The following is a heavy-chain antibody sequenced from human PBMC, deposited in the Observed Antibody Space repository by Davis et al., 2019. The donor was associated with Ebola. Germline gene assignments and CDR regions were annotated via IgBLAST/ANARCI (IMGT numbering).Heavy chain of an antibody. CDR2: ISSSDSTI. V-gene: IGHV3-48*03. J-gene: IGHJ5*02. CDR1: GFTFSTYE. D-gene: IGHD6-19*01. Sequence: GESLKISCAASGFTFSTYEMNWVRQAPGKGLEWVSYISSSDSTIYYADSVKGRFTISRDNAKNSVYLQMNSLRVEDTAVYYCAKDSGWQMSPWGQGTLVTVSS. CDR3: AKDSGWQMSP.